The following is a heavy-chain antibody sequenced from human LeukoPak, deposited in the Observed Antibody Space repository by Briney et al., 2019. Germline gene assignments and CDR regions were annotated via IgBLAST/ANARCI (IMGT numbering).Heavy chain of an antibody. CDR1: GGSISSCY. V-gene: IGHV4-4*07. CDR2: IYTSGST. Sequence: SETLSLTCTVSGGSISSCYWSWIRQPAGKGLEWTGRIYTSGSTNYNPSLKSRVTMSVDTSKNQFSLKLSSVTAADTAVYYCAREPRKSYSSSWYVADPFVYWGQGTLVTVSS. D-gene: IGHD6-13*01. CDR3: AREPRKSYSSSWYVADPFVY. J-gene: IGHJ4*02.